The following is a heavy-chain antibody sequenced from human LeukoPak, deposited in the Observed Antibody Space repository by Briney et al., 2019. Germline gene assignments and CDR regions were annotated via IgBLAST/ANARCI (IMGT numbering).Heavy chain of an antibody. D-gene: IGHD5-18*01. CDR2: TYYRSKWYY. Sequence: SQTLSLTRAISVDSVSNDTAAWSWIRQSPSRGLEWLGRTYYRSKWYYDYAISVKSRMTIDLETSKNRFSLHLNSVTPDDTAVYYCARLRRYIKQATSGMDVWGQGTTVTVSS. V-gene: IGHV6-1*01. CDR1: VDSVSNDTAA. J-gene: IGHJ6*02. CDR3: ARLRRYIKQATSGMDV.